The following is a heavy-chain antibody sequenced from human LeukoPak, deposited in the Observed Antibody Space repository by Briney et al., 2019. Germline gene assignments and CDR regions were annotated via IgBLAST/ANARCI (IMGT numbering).Heavy chain of an antibody. CDR3: ARQSSGYFDY. CDR1: GGSISSSSYY. J-gene: IGHJ4*02. V-gene: IGHV4-39*01. Sequence: SETLSLTCTVSGGSISSSSYYWGWIRQPPGKGLEWIGSIYYSGSKYYNPSLKSRVTISVDTSKNQFSLRLSAVTAADTAVYYCARQSSGYFDYWGQGTLVTVSS. CDR2: IYYSGSK.